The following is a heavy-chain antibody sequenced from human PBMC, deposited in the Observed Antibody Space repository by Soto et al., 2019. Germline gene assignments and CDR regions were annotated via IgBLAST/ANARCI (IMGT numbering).Heavy chain of an antibody. Sequence: QITLKESGPTLVKPTQTLTLTCTFSGFSLSTSGVGVGWIRQPPGKALEWLALIYWDDDKRYSPSLKSRLTPTKDPSKNQVVLTMTNMDPVDTATYYCAHLAQQLAAQYFDYWGQGTLVTVSS. V-gene: IGHV2-5*02. J-gene: IGHJ4*02. D-gene: IGHD6-13*01. CDR3: AHLAQQLAAQYFDY. CDR1: GFSLSTSGVG. CDR2: IYWDDDK.